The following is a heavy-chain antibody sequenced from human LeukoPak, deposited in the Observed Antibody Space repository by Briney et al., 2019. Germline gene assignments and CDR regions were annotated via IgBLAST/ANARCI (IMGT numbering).Heavy chain of an antibody. CDR1: GFTFSSYA. CDR2: ISGSGGST. Sequence: GGSLRLSCAASGFTFSSYAMSWVRQAPGKGLEWVSAISGSGGSTYYADSVKGRFTISRDNSKNTLYLQMNSLRAEDTAVYYCAKDHMRGANYDSSGYYRGDAFDIWGQGTMVTVSS. J-gene: IGHJ3*02. D-gene: IGHD3-22*01. CDR3: AKDHMRGANYDSSGYYRGDAFDI. V-gene: IGHV3-23*01.